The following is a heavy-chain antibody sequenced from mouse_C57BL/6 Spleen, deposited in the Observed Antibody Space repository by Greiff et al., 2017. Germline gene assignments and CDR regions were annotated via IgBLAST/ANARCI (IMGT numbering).Heavy chain of an antibody. V-gene: IGHV3-6*01. D-gene: IGHD2-1*01. CDR2: ISYDGSN. CDR3: ASYGNYDAMDY. CDR1: GYSITSGYY. Sequence: ESGPGLVKPSQSLSLTCSVTGYSITSGYYWNGIRQFPGNKLEWMGYISYDGSNNYNPSLKNRISITRDTSKNQFFLKLNSVTTEDTATYYCASYGNYDAMDYWGQGTSVTVSS. J-gene: IGHJ4*01.